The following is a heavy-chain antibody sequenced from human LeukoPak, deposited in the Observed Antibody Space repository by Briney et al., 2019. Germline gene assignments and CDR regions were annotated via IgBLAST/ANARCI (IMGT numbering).Heavy chain of an antibody. CDR3: ARTSKVTSVMDI. CDR2: IDTAGNT. V-gene: IGHV3-13*04. CDR1: GFIFSTYD. J-gene: IGHJ3*02. D-gene: IGHD3-16*01. Sequence: GGSLRLSCAASGFIFSTYDMHWVRQATGKGLEWVSAIDTAGNTFYPGSVRGRFTISRENAKNSLYLQMNNVRAGDTAVYYCARTSKVTSVMDIWGQGTMVTVSS.